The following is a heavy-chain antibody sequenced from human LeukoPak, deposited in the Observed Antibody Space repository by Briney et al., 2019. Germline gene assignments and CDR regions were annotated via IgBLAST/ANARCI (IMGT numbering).Heavy chain of an antibody. CDR1: GYTFTSYD. CDR2: MNPNSGNT. CDR3: ARGGELGPA. D-gene: IGHD1-26*01. J-gene: IGHJ5*02. V-gene: IGHV1-8*01. Sequence: ASVQVPCKASGYTFTSYDINWVRQATGQGLEWMGWMNPNSGNTGYAQNFQGRVTMTRDTSITTAYMELSSLRSEDTAVYYCARGGELGPAWGQGTLVTVSS.